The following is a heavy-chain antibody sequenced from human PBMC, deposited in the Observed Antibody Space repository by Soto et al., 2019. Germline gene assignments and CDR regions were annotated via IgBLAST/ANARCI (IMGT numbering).Heavy chain of an antibody. CDR2: ISSVSSTI. CDR3: ARDLYGDYIFDY. V-gene: IGHV3-48*01. D-gene: IGHD4-17*01. Sequence: GGSLRLSCAASGFTFSSYSMNWVRQAPGKGLEWVPYISSVSSTIYYADSVKGRFTISRDNAKNSLYLQMNSLRAEDTAVYYCARDLYGDYIFDYWGQGTLVTVSS. CDR1: GFTFSSYS. J-gene: IGHJ4*02.